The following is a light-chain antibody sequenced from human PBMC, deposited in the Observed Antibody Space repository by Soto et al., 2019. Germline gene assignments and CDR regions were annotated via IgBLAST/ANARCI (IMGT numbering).Light chain of an antibody. V-gene: IGLV2-14*03. J-gene: IGLJ1*01. CDR2: DVT. CDR1: SSDVGGYNY. CDR3: SSYTSSSTYV. Sequence: QSALTQPASVSGSPGQSITISCNGTSSDVGGYNYVSWYQQHPGKAPKLMIYDVTNRPSGVSNRFSGSKSGYTASLTISGLQAEDEADYYCSSYTSSSTYVFGTGTKLTVL.